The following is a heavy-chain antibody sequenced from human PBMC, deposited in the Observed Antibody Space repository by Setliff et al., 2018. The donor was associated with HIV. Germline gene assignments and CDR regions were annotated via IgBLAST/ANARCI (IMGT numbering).Heavy chain of an antibody. D-gene: IGHD3-22*01. V-gene: IGHV4-59*08. CDR2: VYYTGST. CDR3: ARHQGKYYDSSGYSGWFFDL. CDR1: GGSISSYY. J-gene: IGHJ2*01. Sequence: SETLSLTCTVSGGSISSYYWSWIRQPPGKGLEWIGYVYYTGSTNYNTSLKSRVTISIDTSKNQFSLKLSSVTAADTAVYYCARHQGKYYDSSGYSGWFFDLWGRGTLVTVSS.